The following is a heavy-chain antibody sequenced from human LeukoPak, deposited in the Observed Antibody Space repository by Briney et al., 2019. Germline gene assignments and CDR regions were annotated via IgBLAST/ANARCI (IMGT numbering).Heavy chain of an antibody. D-gene: IGHD4-17*01. CDR2: ISGSGGST. CDR1: GFTFSSSW. J-gene: IGHJ4*02. V-gene: IGHV3-23*01. Sequence: GGSLRLSCAASGFTFSSSWMSWVRQAPGKGLEWVSAISGSGGSTYYADSVKGRFTISRDNSKNTLYLQMNSLRAEDTAVYYCAKTTYGDSPYYFDYWGQGTLVTVSS. CDR3: AKTTYGDSPYYFDY.